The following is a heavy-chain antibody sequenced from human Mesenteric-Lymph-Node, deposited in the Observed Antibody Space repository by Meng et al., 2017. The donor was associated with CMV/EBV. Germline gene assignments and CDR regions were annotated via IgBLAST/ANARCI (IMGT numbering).Heavy chain of an antibody. V-gene: IGHV4-39*07. CDR2: IHYTGSA. D-gene: IGHD6-19*01. CDR3: ARTQWHVGYFDN. CDR1: LGSISSGSYY. Sequence: SETLSLTCTLSLGSISSGSYYWGWLRQPPGKGLEWIGSIHYTGSANYNPSLKTRVSISEDTSNNEFSLTLTSVTAADTAVYYCARTQWHVGYFDNWGQGTLVTVSS. J-gene: IGHJ4*02.